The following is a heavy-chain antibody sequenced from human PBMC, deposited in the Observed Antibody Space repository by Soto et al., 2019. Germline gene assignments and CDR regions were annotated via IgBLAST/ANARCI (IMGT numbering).Heavy chain of an antibody. J-gene: IGHJ5*01. V-gene: IGHV4-4*07. Sequence: SETLSLTCTVSGGSMSSYRWSWIRQPAGKGLEWIGRLNTYGNTHYNPSLKSRVTVSVDTSRNQFFLTLRSVTAADSAVYHCGRESGETWDYEASWAHRTQVTVS. CDR3: GRESGETWDYEAS. CDR2: LNTYGNT. D-gene: IGHD4-17*01. CDR1: GGSMSSYR.